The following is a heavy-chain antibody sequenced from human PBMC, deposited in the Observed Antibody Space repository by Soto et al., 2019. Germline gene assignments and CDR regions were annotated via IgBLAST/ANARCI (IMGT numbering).Heavy chain of an antibody. V-gene: IGHV1-69*12. CDR2: IIPIFGTA. Sequence: QVQLVQSGAEVKKPGSSVKVSCKASGGTFSSYAISWVRQAPGQGLEWMGGIIPIFGTANYAQKFQGRVTIAADESTSTDYMELSSLRSEDPAVYYCARRCISTSCYEHYYYGMDVWGQGTTVTVSS. D-gene: IGHD2-2*01. CDR3: ARRCISTSCYEHYYYGMDV. J-gene: IGHJ6*02. CDR1: GGTFSSYA.